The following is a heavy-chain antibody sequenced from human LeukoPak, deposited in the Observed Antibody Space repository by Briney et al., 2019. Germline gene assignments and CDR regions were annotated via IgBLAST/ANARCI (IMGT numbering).Heavy chain of an antibody. Sequence: GASVKVSCKASGGTFISYAISWVRQAPGQGLERMGGIIPIFGTANYAQKFQGRVTITADESTSTAYMELSSLRSEDTAVYYCARDRYYGSGSYYSLDYWGQGTLVTVSS. CDR3: ARDRYYGSGSYYSLDY. CDR1: GGTFISYA. J-gene: IGHJ4*02. D-gene: IGHD3-10*01. CDR2: IIPIFGTA. V-gene: IGHV1-69*13.